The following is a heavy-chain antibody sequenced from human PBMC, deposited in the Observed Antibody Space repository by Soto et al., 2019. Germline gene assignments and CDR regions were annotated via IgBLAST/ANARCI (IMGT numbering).Heavy chain of an antibody. Sequence: LRLSCAASGFTFSSYSMNWVRQAPGKGLEWVSSISSSSSYIYYADSVKVRFTISRDNAKNSLYLQMNSLRAEDTAVYYCARDHYDSSGYFDYWGQGTLVTVSS. D-gene: IGHD3-22*01. J-gene: IGHJ4*02. V-gene: IGHV3-21*01. CDR2: ISSSSSYI. CDR3: ARDHYDSSGYFDY. CDR1: GFTFSSYS.